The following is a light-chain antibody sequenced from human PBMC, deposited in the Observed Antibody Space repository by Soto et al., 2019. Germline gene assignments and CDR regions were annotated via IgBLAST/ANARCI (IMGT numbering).Light chain of an antibody. CDR2: GAS. J-gene: IGKJ1*01. CDR1: QSVSNNY. Sequence: ATLSFRASQSVSNNYLAWYQQKPGQAPRLLIYGASNRATGIPDRFSGSGSGTDFTLTISSLEPEDFAVYYCQQGSNWPPWTFGQGTKVDI. CDR3: QQGSNWPPWT. V-gene: IGKV3-11*01.